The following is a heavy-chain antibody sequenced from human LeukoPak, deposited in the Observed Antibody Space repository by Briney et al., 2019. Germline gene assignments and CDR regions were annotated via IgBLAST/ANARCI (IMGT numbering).Heavy chain of an antibody. Sequence: ASVKVSCKASGYIFTNYAMNWVRQAPGQGLEWMGYIKTSTGNPTYAQGFTGRFVFSLDTSVSTAYLQINNLKTEDTAVYYCARDQDVMVRGDVWGQGTMVTVSS. CDR1: GYIFTNYA. J-gene: IGHJ3*01. V-gene: IGHV7-4-1*02. CDR3: ARDQDVMVRGDV. D-gene: IGHD3-10*01. CDR2: IKTSTGNP.